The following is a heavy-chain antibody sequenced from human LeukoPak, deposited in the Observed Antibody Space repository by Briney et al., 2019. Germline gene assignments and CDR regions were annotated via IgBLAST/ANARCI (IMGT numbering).Heavy chain of an antibody. Sequence: SETLSLTCTVSGGSIRSYYWSWIRRPPGKGLEWIGYIYYSGSTNYNPSLKSRVTISVDTSKNQFSLKLSSVTAADTAVYYCAREGTDQYYYYYMDVWGKGATVTVSS. J-gene: IGHJ6*03. CDR2: IYYSGST. CDR3: AREGTDQYYYYYMDV. CDR1: GGSIRSYY. V-gene: IGHV4-59*01. D-gene: IGHD3-10*01.